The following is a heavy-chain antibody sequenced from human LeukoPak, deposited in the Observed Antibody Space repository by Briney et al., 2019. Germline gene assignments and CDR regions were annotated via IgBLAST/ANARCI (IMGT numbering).Heavy chain of an antibody. D-gene: IGHD2-2*02. CDR3: ARDQYCSSTSCYTVGRRLYYFDC. J-gene: IGHJ4*02. V-gene: IGHV3-30-3*01. CDR1: GFTFSSYA. Sequence: GGSLRLSCAASGFTFSSYAMHWVRQAPGKGLEWVALISYDGSNKYYADTVKGRFTVSRDNSKNTLYLQMNSLRAEDTALYYGARDQYCSSTSCYTVGRRLYYFDCWGQGTLVTVSS. CDR2: ISYDGSNK.